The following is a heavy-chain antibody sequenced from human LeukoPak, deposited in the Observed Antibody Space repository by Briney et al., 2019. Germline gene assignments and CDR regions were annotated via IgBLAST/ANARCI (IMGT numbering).Heavy chain of an antibody. CDR3: ARSGRGTYYYFDW. CDR2: ISGSNGNT. CDR1: GSSFTRYG. Sequence: VKVSCKASGSSFTRYGMSWVRQAPGQGPEWMGWISGSNGNTNYAQKFQGRVTLTTDTSASTAYMELRSLRSDDTAVYYCARSGRGTYYYFDWWGQGTLVTVSS. D-gene: IGHD1-26*01. V-gene: IGHV1-18*01. J-gene: IGHJ4*02.